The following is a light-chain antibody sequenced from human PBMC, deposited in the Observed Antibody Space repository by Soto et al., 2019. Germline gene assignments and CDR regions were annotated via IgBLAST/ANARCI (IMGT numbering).Light chain of an antibody. CDR1: SSNLGANYH. J-gene: IGLJ3*02. CDR2: GST. Sequence: QSVLTQPPSVSGAPGQRVTISCTGSSSNLGANYHVHWYQQLPGRAPKLLIYGSTNRPSGVPDRISGSKSGTSASLAITGLNAEHEADCYCQWYDNPLSGGVFGGGTQLPVL. CDR3: QWYDNPLSGGV. V-gene: IGLV1-40*01.